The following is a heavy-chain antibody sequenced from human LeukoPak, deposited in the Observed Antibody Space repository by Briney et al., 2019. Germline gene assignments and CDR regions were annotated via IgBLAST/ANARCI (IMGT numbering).Heavy chain of an antibody. V-gene: IGHV3-23*01. D-gene: IGHD3-10*01. CDR1: EFTFSSYA. J-gene: IGHJ4*02. CDR3: AKAIGATYYYASGSYYFDY. Sequence: GGSLRLSCAASEFTFSSYAMNWVRQDPGKGLECVSAIIGGGGIKYYADSVKGRFAISRDNSKNTLFLQMNSLRAEDTAVYYCAKAIGATYYYASGSYYFDYWGQGTLVTVSS. CDR2: IIGGGGIK.